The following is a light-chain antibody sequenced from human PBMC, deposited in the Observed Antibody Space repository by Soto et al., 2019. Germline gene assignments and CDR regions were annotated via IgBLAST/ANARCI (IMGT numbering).Light chain of an antibody. CDR3: SSYTRSSTLGVV. V-gene: IGLV2-14*01. J-gene: IGLJ2*01. Sequence: QSALTQPASVSGSPGQSITISCTGTSSDVGGYNYVSWYQQHPGKAPKLIIYDVSNRPSGVSNRFSGSKSGNTASLTISGLQAEDEADYYCSSYTRSSTLGVVFGGGTQLTVL. CDR1: SSDVGGYNY. CDR2: DVS.